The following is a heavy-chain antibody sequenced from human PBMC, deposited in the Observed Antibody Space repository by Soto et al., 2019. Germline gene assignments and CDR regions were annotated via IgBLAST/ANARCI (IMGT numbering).Heavy chain of an antibody. CDR1: GFTLSRYS. CDR2: ISRSSSTI. Sequence: EVQLVESGGGLVQPGGSLRLSCVASGFTLSRYSMNWVRQAPGKGLEWVSYISRSSSTIYYADSVKGRLTISRDNAENSLYLQMNSLRAEDTAVYYCARDLAGGSPDYWGQGTRGHRLL. D-gene: IGHD2-15*01. J-gene: IGHJ4*02. V-gene: IGHV3-48*01. CDR3: ARDLAGGSPDY.